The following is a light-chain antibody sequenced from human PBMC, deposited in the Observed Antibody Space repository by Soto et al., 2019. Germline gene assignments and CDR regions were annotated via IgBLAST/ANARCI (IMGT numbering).Light chain of an antibody. CDR3: TVWDDSLRGVL. Sequence: QSVLTQPPSASGTPGQRVTISCSGSSSNIESNFVYWYQQFPGTAPRLLIYRNNQRPSGVPDRFSGSKSGTSASLAISALRSEDEADYYCTVWDDSLRGVLFGGGTKVTVL. CDR1: SSNIESNF. CDR2: RNN. V-gene: IGLV1-47*01. J-gene: IGLJ2*01.